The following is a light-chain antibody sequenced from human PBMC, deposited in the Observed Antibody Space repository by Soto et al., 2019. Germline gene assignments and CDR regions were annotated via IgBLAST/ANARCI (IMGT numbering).Light chain of an antibody. J-gene: IGKJ1*01. CDR3: QQYNPYSPWT. CDR1: QGISSA. V-gene: IGKV1-13*02. CDR2: KAS. Sequence: AIQLTQSPSSLSASVGDSVTITCRASQGISSALAWYQQTPGRAPKLLISKASKLESGVPSRFSGSGSGTDFTLTISGLQPDDFATYYCQQYNPYSPWTFGQGTKVEIK.